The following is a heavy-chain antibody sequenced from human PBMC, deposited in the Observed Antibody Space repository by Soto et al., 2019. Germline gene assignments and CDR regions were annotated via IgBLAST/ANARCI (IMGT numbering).Heavy chain of an antibody. Sequence: SGPTLVNPTQTLTLTCTFSGFSLSTSGVGVGWIRQPPGKALEWLALIYWNDDKRYSPSLKSRLTITKDTSKNQVVLTMTNMDPADTDTYYCAHSRSRAARPGCYRMDVWGQGTTVTVSS. V-gene: IGHV2-5*01. J-gene: IGHJ6*02. CDR3: AHSRSRAARPGCYRMDV. D-gene: IGHD6-6*01. CDR2: IYWNDDK. CDR1: GFSLSTSGVG.